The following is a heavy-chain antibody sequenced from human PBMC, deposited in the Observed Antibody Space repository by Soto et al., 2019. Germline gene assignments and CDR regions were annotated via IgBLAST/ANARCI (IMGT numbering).Heavy chain of an antibody. Sequence: EVQILESGGGLVQPGGSLRLSCAASGFTFSSYAMYWVRQAPGKGLAWVSGISDSGTGTYYADSVKGRFTISRDNSKNTVYLQMKSLRAEDPAVYYCATEHTVVISDAFDIWGQGTMVNVSS. J-gene: IGHJ3*02. V-gene: IGHV3-23*01. CDR3: ATEHTVVISDAFDI. CDR1: GFTFSSYA. CDR2: ISDSGTGT. D-gene: IGHD3-22*01.